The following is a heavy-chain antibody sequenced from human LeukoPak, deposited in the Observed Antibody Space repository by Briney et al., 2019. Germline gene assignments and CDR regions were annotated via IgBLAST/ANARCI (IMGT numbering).Heavy chain of an antibody. CDR2: ISGSGGST. Sequence: GGSLRLSCAASGFTFSSYAMSWVRQAPGKGLEWVSAISGSGGSTYYADSVKGRFTISRDNSKNTLYLQMNSLRAEDTAVYYCARDGVGATSFDYWGQGTLVTVSS. V-gene: IGHV3-23*01. D-gene: IGHD1-26*01. CDR3: ARDGVGATSFDY. CDR1: GFTFSSYA. J-gene: IGHJ4*02.